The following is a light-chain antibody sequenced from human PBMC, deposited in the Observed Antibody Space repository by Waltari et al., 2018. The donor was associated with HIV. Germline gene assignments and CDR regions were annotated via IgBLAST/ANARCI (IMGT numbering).Light chain of an antibody. CDR1: KLGSTF. Sequence: SYELPQPPSVSVSPGQTATIPCSGDKLGSTFVSWYKQRPGQPPAVVIFQDGTRPSGISERISGSNSGNTATLTIRGTQAIDEADYYCQAWDTSAYVLFGGGTKLTVL. CDR3: QAWDTSAYVL. CDR2: QDG. V-gene: IGLV3-1*01. J-gene: IGLJ2*01.